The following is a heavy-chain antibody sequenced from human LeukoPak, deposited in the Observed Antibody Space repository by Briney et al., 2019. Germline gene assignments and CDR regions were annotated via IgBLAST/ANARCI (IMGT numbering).Heavy chain of an antibody. V-gene: IGHV3-48*02. J-gene: IGHJ4*02. CDR1: GFSLNDYG. CDR3: ARDTYYYDTSGYSLDL. D-gene: IGHD3-22*01. CDR2: SGISSGTI. Sequence: GGSLRLSCAVSGFSLNDYGLNWVRQAPGKGLQWISSSGISSGTIYYADSVKGRFTISRDNAKNSLYLQMNSLRHEDTAAYYCARDTYYYDTSGYSLDLWGQGTLVAVSS.